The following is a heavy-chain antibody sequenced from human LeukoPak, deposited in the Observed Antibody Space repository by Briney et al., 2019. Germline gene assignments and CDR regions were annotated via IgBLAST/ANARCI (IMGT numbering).Heavy chain of an antibody. J-gene: IGHJ4*02. D-gene: IGHD3-3*01. Sequence: SVKVSCTASGGTFSIYAISWVRQAPGQGLEWMGGIIPIFGTANYAQKIQGRVTITTDESTSTAYMELSSLRSEDTAVYYCARGERLGYDFWSGYYRFDYWGQGTLVTVSS. CDR1: GGTFSIYA. CDR2: IIPIFGTA. V-gene: IGHV1-69*05. CDR3: ARGERLGYDFWSGYYRFDY.